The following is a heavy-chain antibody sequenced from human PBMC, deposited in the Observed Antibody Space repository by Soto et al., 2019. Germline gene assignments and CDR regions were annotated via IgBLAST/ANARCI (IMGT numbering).Heavy chain of an antibody. CDR1: GGSFSGYY. CDR3: ARGPELLWFGELLRRTQNRNYYYYYYMDV. V-gene: IGHV4-34*01. D-gene: IGHD3-10*01. Sequence: SETLSLTCAVYGGSFSGYYWSWIRQPPGKGLEWIGEINHSGSTNYNPSLKSRVTISVDTSKNQFSLKVSSVTAADTAVYYCARGPELLWFGELLRRTQNRNYYYYYYMDVWGKGTTVTVSS. CDR2: INHSGST. J-gene: IGHJ6*03.